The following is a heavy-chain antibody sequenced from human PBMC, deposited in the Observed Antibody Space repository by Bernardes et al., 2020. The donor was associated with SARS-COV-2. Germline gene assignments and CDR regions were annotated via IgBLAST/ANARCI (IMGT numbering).Heavy chain of an antibody. Sequence: ASVKVSCKASGYTLTSYGISWVRQAPGQGLEWMGWISAYNGNTNYAQKLQGRVTMTTDTSTSTAYMELRSLRSDDTAVYYCARDNVVVPAAIYYYYGMDVWGQGTTVTVSS. CDR1: GYTLTSYG. J-gene: IGHJ6*02. CDR2: ISAYNGNT. CDR3: ARDNVVVPAAIYYYYGMDV. V-gene: IGHV1-18*01. D-gene: IGHD2-2*02.